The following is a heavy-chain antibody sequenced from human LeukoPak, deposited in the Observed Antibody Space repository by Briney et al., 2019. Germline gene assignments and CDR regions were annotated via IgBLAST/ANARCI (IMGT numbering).Heavy chain of an antibody. V-gene: IGHV1-69*13. CDR3: ARVEGYSYGLSFYNWFDP. CDR1: GGTFSSYA. CDR2: IIPIFGTA. J-gene: IGHJ5*02. Sequence: GASVKVSCKASGGTFSSYAISWVRQAPGQGLEWMGGIIPIFGTANYAQKFQGRVTITADESTSTAYMELSSLRSEDTAVYYCARVEGYSYGLSFYNWFDPWGQGTLVTVSS. D-gene: IGHD5-18*01.